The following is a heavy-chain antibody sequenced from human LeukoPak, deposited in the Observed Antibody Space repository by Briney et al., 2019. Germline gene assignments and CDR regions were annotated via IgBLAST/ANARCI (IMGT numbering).Heavy chain of an antibody. V-gene: IGHV3-21*01. CDR3: ARGAGFGFVGVTKLDY. D-gene: IGHD2-21*02. CDR1: GFSFSSYG. Sequence: GGSLRLSCAASGFSFSSYGMNWVRQAPGKGLEWVSSISSGSSSIYYADSVKGRFTISRDNARDSLYLQMNSLRAEDTAMYYCARGAGFGFVGVTKLDYWGQGTLVTVSS. CDR2: ISSGSSSI. J-gene: IGHJ4*02.